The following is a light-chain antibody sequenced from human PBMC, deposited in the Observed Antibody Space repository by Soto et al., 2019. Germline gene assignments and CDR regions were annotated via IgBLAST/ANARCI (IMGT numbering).Light chain of an antibody. J-gene: IGKJ4*01. Sequence: AIQVTQSPSSLSASVGDRVTISCRTSQVISTSLAWYQQKPGKPPKVLIYAASTLETGVSSRFSGSGIGTDFTLTISSLQPEDFATYYCQQFKDYPLTFGGGTRVEIK. CDR1: QVISTS. CDR3: QQFKDYPLT. CDR2: AAS. V-gene: IGKV1D-13*01.